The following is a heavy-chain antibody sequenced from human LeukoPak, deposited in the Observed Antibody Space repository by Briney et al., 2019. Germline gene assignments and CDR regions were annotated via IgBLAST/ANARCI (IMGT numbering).Heavy chain of an antibody. CDR1: GYSISSGYY. J-gene: IGHJ6*03. Sequence: PSETLSLTCAVSGYSISSGYYWGWIRQPPGKGLEWIGSIYHSGSTYYNPSLKSRVTISVDTSKNQFSLKLSSVTAADTAVYYCARPQGYYYYMDVWGKGTTVTVSS. CDR2: IYHSGST. CDR3: ARPQGYYYYMDV. V-gene: IGHV4-38-2*01.